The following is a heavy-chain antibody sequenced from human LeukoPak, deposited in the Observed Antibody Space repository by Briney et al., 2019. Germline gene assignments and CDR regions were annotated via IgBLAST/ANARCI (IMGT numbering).Heavy chain of an antibody. CDR3: AREVALNYFDY. CDR2: INSSGGGT. Sequence: ASVKVPCKASGYTFTNYYMHWVRQAPGQGLEWMGVINSSGGGTTYAQKFQGRVTMTRDTSTSTVYMELSSLRSEDTAVYYCAREVALNYFDYWGQGTLVTVSS. D-gene: IGHD2-15*01. V-gene: IGHV1-46*01. J-gene: IGHJ4*02. CDR1: GYTFTNYY.